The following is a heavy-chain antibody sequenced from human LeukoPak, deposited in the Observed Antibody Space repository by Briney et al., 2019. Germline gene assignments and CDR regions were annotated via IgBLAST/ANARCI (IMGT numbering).Heavy chain of an antibody. V-gene: IGHV4-59*11. CDR2: VYNSGTT. Sequence: SETLSLTCTVSGVTIGSHYWSWIRQSPGKGLEWIGCVYNSGTTVYNPSLTGRVTISVDTSKNQYSLNLRSVTAADAAVYYCARDAYWGQGILVTVSS. CDR1: GVTIGSHY. CDR3: ARDAY. J-gene: IGHJ4*02.